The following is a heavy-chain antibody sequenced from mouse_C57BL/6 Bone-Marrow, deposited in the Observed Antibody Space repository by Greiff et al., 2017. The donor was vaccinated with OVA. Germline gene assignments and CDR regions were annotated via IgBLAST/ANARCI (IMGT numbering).Heavy chain of an antibody. D-gene: IGHD2-1*01. CDR2: ISDGGSYT. CDR3: AGYANSYAMDY. V-gene: IGHV5-4*03. J-gene: IGHJ4*01. Sequence: EVKRVESGGGLVKPGGSLKLSCAASGFTFSNYAMSWVRQTPEKRLEWVATISDGGSYTYYPDNVKGRFTISRDNAKNNLYLQMSHLKSEDTAMYDCAGYANSYAMDYWGQGTSVTVSS. CDR1: GFTFSNYA.